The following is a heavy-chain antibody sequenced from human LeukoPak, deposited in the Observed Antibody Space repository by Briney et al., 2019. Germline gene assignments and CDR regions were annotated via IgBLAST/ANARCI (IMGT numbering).Heavy chain of an antibody. CDR1: GYTFTSYY. J-gene: IGHJ3*02. D-gene: IGHD1-7*01. CDR2: LNPSGSST. CDR3: ATSVQIITGTTYAFDI. V-gene: IGHV1-46*01. Sequence: GASVKVSCKASGYTFTSYYVHWVRQAPGQGLEWVGILNPSGSSTSYAQNFQGRVTMTSDTSTSTVYMELSSLRSEDTAVYYCATSVQIITGTTYAFDIWGQGTMVTVSS.